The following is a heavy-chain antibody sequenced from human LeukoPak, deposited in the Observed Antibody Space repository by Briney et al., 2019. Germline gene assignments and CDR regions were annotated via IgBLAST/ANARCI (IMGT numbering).Heavy chain of an antibody. J-gene: IGHJ3*02. CDR3: ARGDFRLEMTTTISFDM. CDR1: GFTFDDYG. V-gene: IGHV3-30*03. D-gene: IGHD5-24*01. CDR2: ISYAGSNE. Sequence: GGSLRFSCAASGFTFDDYGMGWVRQAPGKGLEWVAVISYAGSNEHYADSVKGRFTISRDNSKNTLFLQMNSLRAEDTAVYYCARGDFRLEMTTTISFDMRGQGTMVTVSS.